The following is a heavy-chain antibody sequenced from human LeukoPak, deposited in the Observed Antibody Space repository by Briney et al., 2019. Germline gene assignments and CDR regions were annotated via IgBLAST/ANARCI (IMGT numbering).Heavy chain of an antibody. CDR3: ARGSYDYVWGSYRYTGYYFDY. CDR2: INHSGST. Sequence: SETLSLTCTVSGYSISSGYYWGWIRQPPGKGLEWIGEINHSGSTNYNPSLKSRVTISVDTSKNQFSLKLSSVTAADTAVYYCARGSYDYVWGSYRYTGYYFDYWGQGTLVTVSS. V-gene: IGHV4-38-2*02. CDR1: GYSISSGYY. J-gene: IGHJ4*02. D-gene: IGHD3-16*02.